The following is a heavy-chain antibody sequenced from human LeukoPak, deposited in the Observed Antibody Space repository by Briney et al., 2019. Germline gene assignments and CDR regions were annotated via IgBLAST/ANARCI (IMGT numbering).Heavy chain of an antibody. D-gene: IGHD2-2*02. CDR1: GFTFSSYS. Sequence: PGGSLRLSCAASGFTFSSYSMNWVRQAPGKGLEWVSAISGSGGSTYYADSVKGRFTISRDNSKNTLYLQMNSLRAEDTAVYYCAKSGTIVVVPAAISRWYFDYWGQGTLVTVSS. CDR3: AKSGTIVVVPAAISRWYFDY. J-gene: IGHJ4*02. CDR2: ISGSGGST. V-gene: IGHV3-23*01.